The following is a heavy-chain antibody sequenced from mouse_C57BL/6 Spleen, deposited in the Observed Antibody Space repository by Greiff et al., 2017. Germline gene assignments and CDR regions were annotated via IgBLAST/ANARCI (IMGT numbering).Heavy chain of an antibody. CDR1: GYTFTSYW. CDR3: ARAYYYGSSAFAY. V-gene: IGHV1-53*01. CDR2: INPSNGGT. Sequence: QVQLQQPGTELVKPGASVKLSCTASGYTFTSYWLHWVKQRPGQGLEWIGNINPSNGGTKYNGKFKSKATMTVDKSSSTAYMLLSSLTSEDSAVYYCARAYYYGSSAFAYWGQGTLVTV. D-gene: IGHD1-1*01. J-gene: IGHJ3*01.